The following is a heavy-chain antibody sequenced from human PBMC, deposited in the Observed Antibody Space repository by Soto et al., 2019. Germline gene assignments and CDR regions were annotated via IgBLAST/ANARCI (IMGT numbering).Heavy chain of an antibody. Sequence: SEDRCVTSVGSGGPVSGHAFFWSWIRLLPGKGLEWIANVYHTGTTYYNPSLKSRFSMSVDTSQNQFSLILASVTAADTAVYYCARALVTDYNSRDYHYYFAMDVWCQGTSVT. D-gene: IGHD3-22*01. V-gene: IGHV4-31*02. CDR1: GGPVSGHAFF. CDR2: VYHTGTT. J-gene: IGHJ6*02. CDR3: ARALVTDYNSRDYHYYFAMDV.